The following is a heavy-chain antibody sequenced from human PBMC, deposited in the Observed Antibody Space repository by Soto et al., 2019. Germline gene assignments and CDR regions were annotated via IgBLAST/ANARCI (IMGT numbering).Heavy chain of an antibody. J-gene: IGHJ4*02. Sequence: QLQLLESGPGLVKPSETLSLTCTVSGGSVSNNSYYWGWIRQPPGKRLEWIGSVYYSGSAYYNPSHQSRFTISVETSMNHFSLKLSSVTAADTAIYYCARRPLVRGIIPYYFDYLVQGTLVTVSS. D-gene: IGHD3-10*01. CDR2: VYYSGSA. CDR3: ARRPLVRGIIPYYFDY. V-gene: IGHV4-39*02. CDR1: GGSVSNNSYY.